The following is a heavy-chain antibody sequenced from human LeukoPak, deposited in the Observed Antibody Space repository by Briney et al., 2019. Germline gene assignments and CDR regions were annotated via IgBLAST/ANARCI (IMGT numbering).Heavy chain of an antibody. CDR2: IYPGDSDT. V-gene: IGHV5-51*01. CDR1: GYSFTSYW. J-gene: IGHJ3*02. CDR3: ARSNAFDI. Sequence: PGESLQISSKCSGYSFTSYWIGWVRQMPAKGLEWMGIIYPGDSDTRYSPSFQGQVTISADKSISTAYLQWSSLKASDTAMYYCARSNAFDIWGQGTMVTVSS.